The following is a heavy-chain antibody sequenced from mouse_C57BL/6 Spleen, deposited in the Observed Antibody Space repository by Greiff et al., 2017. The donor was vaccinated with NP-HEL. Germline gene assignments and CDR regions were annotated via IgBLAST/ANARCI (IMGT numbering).Heavy chain of an antibody. V-gene: IGHV5-9*01. CDR3: ARHFPLGLYYFDY. CDR2: ISGGGGNT. Sequence: EVKLMESGGGLVKPGGSLKLSCAASGFTFSSYTMSWVRQTPEKRLEWVATISGGGGNTYYPDSVKGRFTISSDNAKNTLYLQMGSLRSEDTALYYCARHFPLGLYYFDYWGQGTTLTVSS. CDR1: GFTFSSYT. J-gene: IGHJ2*01. D-gene: IGHD3-3*01.